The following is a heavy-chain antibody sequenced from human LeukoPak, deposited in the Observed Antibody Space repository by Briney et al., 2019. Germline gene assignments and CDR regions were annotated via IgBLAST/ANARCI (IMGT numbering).Heavy chain of an antibody. Sequence: GGSLRLSCAASGFTFDDYGMSWDRQAPGKGLEWVSGINWNGGSTGYADSVKGRFTISRDNAKNSLYLQMNSLRAEDTALYHCARVTIFGVVIRYFDYWGQGTLVTVSS. V-gene: IGHV3-20*01. CDR3: ARVTIFGVVIRYFDY. D-gene: IGHD3-3*01. CDR2: INWNGGST. J-gene: IGHJ4*02. CDR1: GFTFDDYG.